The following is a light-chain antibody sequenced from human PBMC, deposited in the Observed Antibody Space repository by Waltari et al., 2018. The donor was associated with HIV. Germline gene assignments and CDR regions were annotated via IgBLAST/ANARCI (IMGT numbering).Light chain of an antibody. CDR2: DVS. V-gene: IGLV2-11*01. Sequence: QSALTQPRSVSGSPGQSVTISCPGTSNDVGAYNYVSWYQQHPGNAPNLMIYDVSKRPAGVPDRFSGSKSGNTASLTISGLQAEDEADYHCCSYAGSYTWVFGGGTKLTVL. J-gene: IGLJ3*02. CDR3: CSYAGSYTWV. CDR1: SNDVGAYNY.